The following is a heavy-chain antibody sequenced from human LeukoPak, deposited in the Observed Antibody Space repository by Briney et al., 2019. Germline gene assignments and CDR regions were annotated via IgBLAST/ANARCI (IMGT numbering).Heavy chain of an antibody. V-gene: IGHV3-53*01. CDR3: TTEGRIAVAGTFDY. CDR1: GFTVSSNY. J-gene: IGHJ4*02. Sequence: GGSLRLSCAASGFTVSSNYMSWVRQATGKGLEWVSVTYSGDTTYYADSVKGRFTISRDNSKNTLYLQMNSLKTEDTAVYYCTTEGRIAVAGTFDYWGQGTLVTVSS. CDR2: TYSGDTT. D-gene: IGHD6-19*01.